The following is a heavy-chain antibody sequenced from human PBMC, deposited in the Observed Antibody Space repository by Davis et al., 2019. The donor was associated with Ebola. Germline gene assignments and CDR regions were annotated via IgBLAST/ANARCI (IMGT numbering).Heavy chain of an antibody. J-gene: IGHJ6*02. CDR3: AKDPASVLWSYGMDV. D-gene: IGHD2/OR15-2a*01. CDR1: GFTFDDYA. CDR2: ISGDGDST. Sequence: GESLKISCAASGFTFDDYATHWVRQAPGKGLEWVSLISGDGDSTYYADSVKGRFTISRDNSNNSLYLQMNSLRTADTALYYCAKDPASVLWSYGMDVWGQGTTVTVSS. V-gene: IGHV3-43*02.